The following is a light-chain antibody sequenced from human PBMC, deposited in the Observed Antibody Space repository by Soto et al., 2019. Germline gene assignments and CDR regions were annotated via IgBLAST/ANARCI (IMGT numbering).Light chain of an antibody. Sequence: QSALTQPASVSGSPGQSITISCTGTSSDVGGYNYVFWYQQHPGKVPKLIIHDVSNRPSGVSNRFSGSKSGNTASLSISGLQAEDEADYYCSSYTSSSTVVFGGGTKLTVL. V-gene: IGLV2-14*01. J-gene: IGLJ3*02. CDR2: DVS. CDR1: SSDVGGYNY. CDR3: SSYTSSSTVV.